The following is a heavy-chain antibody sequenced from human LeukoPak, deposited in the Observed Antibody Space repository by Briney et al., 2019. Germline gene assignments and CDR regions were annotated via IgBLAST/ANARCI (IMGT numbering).Heavy chain of an antibody. CDR3: AKTGSSGWSYFDY. Sequence: GGSLRLSCAASGFTFSNYAMSWVRQAPGKGLEWISGMSGNSDNTYYADSVKGRFTISRDNSKNTLYLQMNSLRAEDTAVYYCAKTGSSGWSYFDYWGQGTLVTVSS. CDR2: MSGNSDNT. D-gene: IGHD6-19*01. V-gene: IGHV3-23*01. J-gene: IGHJ4*02. CDR1: GFTFSNYA.